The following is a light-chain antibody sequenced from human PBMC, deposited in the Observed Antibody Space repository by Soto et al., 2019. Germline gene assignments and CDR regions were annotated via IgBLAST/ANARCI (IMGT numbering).Light chain of an antibody. CDR3: QQYGSSPRT. Sequence: EIVLTQSPGTLSLSPGERATLSCRASQSVSNSYLAGYQQKPGQAPRLLIFATFIRATGIPDRFSGSGSGTCFTLTISRLEPEDFAVYYCQQYGSSPRTFGQGTKVEIK. J-gene: IGKJ1*01. CDR2: ATF. CDR1: QSVSNSY. V-gene: IGKV3-20*01.